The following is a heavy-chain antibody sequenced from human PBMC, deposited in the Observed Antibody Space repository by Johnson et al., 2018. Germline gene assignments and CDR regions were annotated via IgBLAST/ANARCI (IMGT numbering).Heavy chain of an antibody. CDR1: GFTFSSYG. CDR2: ISHDGSND. V-gene: IGHV3-30*18. CDR3: AEATGDYVGRFDF. Sequence: QLVESGGGVVQPGGSLRLSCAASGFTFSSYGMKWVRQAPGKGLEWVAVISHDGSNDYYADSVKGRFTISRDNSKNTLYLQMNALRLEDTAVYYCAEATGDYVGRFDFVGQGTLVNVSS. D-gene: IGHD4-17*01. J-gene: IGHJ4*02.